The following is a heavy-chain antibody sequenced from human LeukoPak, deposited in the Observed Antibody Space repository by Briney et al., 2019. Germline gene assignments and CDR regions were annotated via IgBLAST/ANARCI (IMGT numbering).Heavy chain of an antibody. J-gene: IGHJ4*02. CDR3: AKVQAAGRGSPYYFDY. V-gene: IGHV3-23*01. CDR1: GFTFSSYN. D-gene: IGHD6-13*01. Sequence: GGSLRLSCAASGFTFSSYNMNWVRQAAGKGLEWVSAISGSGGSTYYADSVKGRFTISRDNSKNTLYLQMNSLRAEDTAVYYCAKVQAAGRGSPYYFDYWGQGTLVTVSS. CDR2: ISGSGGST.